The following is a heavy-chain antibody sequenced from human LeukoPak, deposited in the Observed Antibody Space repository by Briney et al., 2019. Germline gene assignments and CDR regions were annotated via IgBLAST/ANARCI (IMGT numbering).Heavy chain of an antibody. D-gene: IGHD6-6*01. CDR3: ARNSLEYSSLDY. J-gene: IGHJ4*02. CDR1: GFSFSTVA. Sequence: PGGSLRLSCAASGFSFSTVAMYWVRQAPGKGLEWVAVISYDGSNKYYADSVKGRFTISRDNSKNTLYLQMNSLRAEDTAVYYCARNSLEYSSLDYWGQGTLVTVSS. V-gene: IGHV3-30*19. CDR2: ISYDGSNK.